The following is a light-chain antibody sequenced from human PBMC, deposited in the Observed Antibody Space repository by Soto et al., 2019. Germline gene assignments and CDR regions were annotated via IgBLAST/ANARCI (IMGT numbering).Light chain of an antibody. Sequence: DIQLTQSPSFLSASIGDRITITCRASQGIGSHLAWYQQKPWEAPKLLFYESSTVQSGVPPRFSGSGSGTEFTLTISNLQHEDFATDYCLHLETYPIIFGQGKRLEIK. J-gene: IGKJ5*01. V-gene: IGKV1-9*01. CDR3: LHLETYPII. CDR2: ESS. CDR1: QGIGSH.